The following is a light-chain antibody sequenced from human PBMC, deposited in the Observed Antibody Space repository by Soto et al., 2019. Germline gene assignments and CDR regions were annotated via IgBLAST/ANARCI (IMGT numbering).Light chain of an antibody. V-gene: IGKV3-20*01. CDR2: GAS. CDR1: QSVSSSY. Sequence: EIVLTQSPGTLSLSPGERATLSCRASQSVSSSYLAWYKQKPGQAPRLHIYGASSRATGIPDRFSGSGSGTDFTLTISRLEPEDFAVYYCHQYDSSPLTFGGGTKVEIK. J-gene: IGKJ4*01. CDR3: HQYDSSPLT.